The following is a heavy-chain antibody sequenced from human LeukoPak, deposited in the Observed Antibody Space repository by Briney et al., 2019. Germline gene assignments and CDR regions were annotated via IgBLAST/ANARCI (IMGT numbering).Heavy chain of an antibody. CDR1: GDSISSGIYY. CDR2: IYYSGST. Sequence: TSETLSLTCTVSGDSISSGIYYWSWIRQPPGKGLEWIGYIYYSGSTNYNPSLKSRVTISVDTSKNQSSLKLSSVTAADTAVYYCASLHGGYYYDSSGPFDYWGQGTLVTVSS. V-gene: IGHV4-61*01. J-gene: IGHJ4*02. D-gene: IGHD3-22*01. CDR3: ASLHGGYYYDSSGPFDY.